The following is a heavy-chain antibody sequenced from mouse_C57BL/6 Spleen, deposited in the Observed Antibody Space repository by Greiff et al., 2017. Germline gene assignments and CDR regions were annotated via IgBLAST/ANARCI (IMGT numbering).Heavy chain of an antibody. D-gene: IGHD1-1*01. J-gene: IGHJ2*01. V-gene: IGHV1-50*01. CDR1: GYTFTSYW. Sequence: QVQLQQPGAELVKPGASVKLSCKASGYTFTSYWLQWVKQRPGQGLEWIGEIDPSDSYTNYNQKFKGKATLTVDTSSSTAYMQLSSLTSEDSAVYYCARRTTVVADYWGQGTTHTVSS. CDR3: ARRTTVVADY. CDR2: IDPSDSYT.